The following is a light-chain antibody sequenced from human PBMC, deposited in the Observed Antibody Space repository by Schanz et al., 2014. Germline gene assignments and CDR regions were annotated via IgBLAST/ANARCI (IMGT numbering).Light chain of an antibody. V-gene: IGLV1-47*01. J-gene: IGLJ3*02. CDR3: AAWDDSLSGHGV. Sequence: QSVLTQPPSASGTPGQRVTISCSGSSSNIRSNYVYWYQQFPGTAPKLLIYRNDQRPSGVPDRFSGSKSGTSASLAISGLRSEDEADYYCAAWDDSLSGHGVFGGGTKLTVL. CDR2: RND. CDR1: SSNIRSNY.